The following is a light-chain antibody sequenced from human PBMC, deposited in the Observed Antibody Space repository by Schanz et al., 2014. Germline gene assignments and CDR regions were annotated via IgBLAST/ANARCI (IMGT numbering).Light chain of an antibody. CDR2: NVN. J-gene: IGLJ3*02. V-gene: IGLV2-8*01. CDR1: SSDVGSYDY. CDR3: SSYAGSINWV. Sequence: QSALIQPPSVSGSPGQSVTISCTGTSSDVGSYDYVSWYQQHPGTVPKPMIYNVNTRPSGVPDRFSGSKSGNTASMTISGLQAEDEADYYCSSYAGSINWVFGGGTKLTVL.